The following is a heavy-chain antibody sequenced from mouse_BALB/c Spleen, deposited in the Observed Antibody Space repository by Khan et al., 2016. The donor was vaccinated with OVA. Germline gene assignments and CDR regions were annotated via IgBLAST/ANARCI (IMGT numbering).Heavy chain of an antibody. Sequence: EVQLQESGPGLVKPSQSLSLTCTVTGYSITSNYAWNWIRQLPGNKLEWMGYISYSGSTSYNPSLKSRISITRDTSKNQFFLQVKSVTTEDAATYYCARGNYYGYAMDYWGQGTSVTVSS. CDR3: ARGNYYGYAMDY. V-gene: IGHV3-2*02. D-gene: IGHD1-1*01. CDR1: GYSITSNYA. CDR2: ISYSGST. J-gene: IGHJ4*01.